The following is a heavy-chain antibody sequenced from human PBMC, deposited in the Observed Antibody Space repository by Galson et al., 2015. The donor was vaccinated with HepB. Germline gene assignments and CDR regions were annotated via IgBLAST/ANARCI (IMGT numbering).Heavy chain of an antibody. CDR2: IYYSGST. V-gene: IGHV4-59*01. Sequence: QVQLQESGPRLVKPSETLSLTCTVSGGSISSYYWSWIRQPPGKGLEWIGYIYYSGSTNYNPSLKSRVTISVDTSKNQFSLKLSSVTAADTAVYYCARMGLRRGQGDIRGQGTMVTVSS. D-gene: IGHD3-10*01. J-gene: IGHJ3*02. CDR3: ARMGLRRGQGDI. CDR1: GGSISSYY.